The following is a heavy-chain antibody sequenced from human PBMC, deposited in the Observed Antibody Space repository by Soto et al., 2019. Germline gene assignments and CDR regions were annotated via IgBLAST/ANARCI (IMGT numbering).Heavy chain of an antibody. D-gene: IGHD3-9*01. Sequence: PGGSLRLSCAASGFTFDDYAMHWVRQAPGKGLEWVSGISWNSGSIGYADSVKGRFTISRDNAKNSLYLQMNSLRAEDTALYYCAKGAPHLVDPFDYWGQGTLVTVPQ. CDR3: AKGAPHLVDPFDY. J-gene: IGHJ4*02. CDR2: ISWNSGSI. V-gene: IGHV3-9*01. CDR1: GFTFDDYA.